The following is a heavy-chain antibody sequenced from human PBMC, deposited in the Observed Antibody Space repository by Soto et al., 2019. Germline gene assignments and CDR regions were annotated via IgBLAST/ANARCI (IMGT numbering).Heavy chain of an antibody. CDR3: ARGGDYGGEFYYYYYGMDV. CDR2: IYYSGST. CDR1: GGSVSSGSYY. D-gene: IGHD4-17*01. Sequence: QVQLQESGPGLVKPSETLSLTCTVSGGSVSSGSYYWSWIRQPPGKGLEWIGYIYYSGSTNYNPSLKSRVTISVDTSKNQFSLKLSSVTAADTAVYYCARGGDYGGEFYYYYYGMDVWGQGTTVTVSS. J-gene: IGHJ6*02. V-gene: IGHV4-61*01.